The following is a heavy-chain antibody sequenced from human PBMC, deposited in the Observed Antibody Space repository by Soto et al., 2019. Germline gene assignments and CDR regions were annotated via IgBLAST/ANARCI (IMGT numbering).Heavy chain of an antibody. J-gene: IGHJ6*02. V-gene: IGHV3-30-3*01. CDR2: ISYDGSNK. CDR3: ARDEFRWGGMDV. D-gene: IGHD7-27*01. CDR1: GFTFSSYA. Sequence: TGGSLRLSCAASGFTFSSYAMHWVRQAPGKGLEWVAVISYDGSNKYYADSVKGRFTISRDNSKNTLYLQMNSLRAEDTAVYYCARDEFRWGGMDVWGQGTTVTVSS.